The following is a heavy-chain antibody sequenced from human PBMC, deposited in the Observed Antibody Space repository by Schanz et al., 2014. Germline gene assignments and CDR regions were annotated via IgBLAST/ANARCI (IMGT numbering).Heavy chain of an antibody. Sequence: EVHLLESGGGLVEPGGSLRLSCAASGLIFSNYVMSWVRQAPGKGLEWVSALSEGGGGTHYADSVRGRFTISRDNSKNTLYLQMNSLRAEDTAVYFCAKIERNEDWGQGTLVTVSS. V-gene: IGHV3-23*01. CDR1: GLIFSNYV. J-gene: IGHJ4*02. D-gene: IGHD1-1*01. CDR2: LSEGGGGT. CDR3: AKIERNED.